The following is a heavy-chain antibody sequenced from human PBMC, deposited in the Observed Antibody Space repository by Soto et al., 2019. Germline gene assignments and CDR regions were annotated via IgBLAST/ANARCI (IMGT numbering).Heavy chain of an antibody. CDR2: IYYSGST. Sequence: QLQLQESGPGLVKPSETLSLTCTVSGGSISSSSYYWGWIRQPPGKGLEWIGSIYYSGSTYYNPSLKSRVTISVDTSKNQFSLKLSSVTAADTAVYYCAETTPIGNDPEGDAFDIWGQGTMVTVSS. CDR1: GGSISSSSYY. V-gene: IGHV4-39*01. J-gene: IGHJ3*02. D-gene: IGHD2-15*01. CDR3: AETTPIGNDPEGDAFDI.